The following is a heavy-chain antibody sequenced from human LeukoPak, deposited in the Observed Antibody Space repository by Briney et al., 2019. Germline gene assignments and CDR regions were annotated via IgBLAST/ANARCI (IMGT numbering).Heavy chain of an antibody. CDR1: GDSISSGNY. CDR2: IFHTGST. D-gene: IGHD6-13*01. V-gene: IGHV4-38-2*02. J-gene: IGHJ4*02. CDR3: ARDSLGWGLSSSLLDY. Sequence: SETLSLTCTVSGDSISSGNYWGWVRQPPGKGLEWIGSIFHTGSTYYNLSLKSRVTISVDTSKNQFSLRLSSVTAADTAVYYCARDSLGWGLSSSLLDYWGQGTLVTVSS.